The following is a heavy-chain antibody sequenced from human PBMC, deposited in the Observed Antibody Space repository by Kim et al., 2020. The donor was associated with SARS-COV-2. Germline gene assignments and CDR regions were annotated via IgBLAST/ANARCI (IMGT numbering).Heavy chain of an antibody. CDR2: GGGK. D-gene: IGHD2-8*01. J-gene: IGHJ5*01. V-gene: IGHV3-7*03. Sequence: GGGKYSVDSVKGRFTISRDNAKSSLYLQLNSLGADDTAMYYCSGSNLFDFWGQGTLVTVSS. CDR3: SGSNLFDF.